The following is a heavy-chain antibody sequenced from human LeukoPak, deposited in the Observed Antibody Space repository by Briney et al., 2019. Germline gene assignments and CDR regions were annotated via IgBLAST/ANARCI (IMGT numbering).Heavy chain of an antibody. CDR1: GFTFSSQW. J-gene: IGHJ4*02. D-gene: IGHD1-26*01. Sequence: GGSLRLSCAASGFTFSSQWMHWVRQAPGKGLVWVSRVSGDGSSTTYADSVKGRFTISRDNARNTLYLQMNSLRAEDTAEYYCARSAVGTSCCTAVDYWGQGTLVTVSS. V-gene: IGHV3-74*01. CDR2: VSGDGSST. CDR3: ARSAVGTSCCTAVDY.